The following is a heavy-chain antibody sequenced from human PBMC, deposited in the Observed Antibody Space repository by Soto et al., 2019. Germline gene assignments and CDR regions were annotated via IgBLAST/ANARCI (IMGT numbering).Heavy chain of an antibody. Sequence: SETLSLTCTVSGASVSDYYWRWIRQPAGKGLECIGRIFACGSTNYNPSLKGRVTMSVDRSKSQFYLRLSSLTAADTAAYYCGRDSTTVAGCADGWGKGTTVIVSS. CDR1: GASVSDYY. CDR2: IFACGST. D-gene: IGHD4-4*01. V-gene: IGHV4-4*07. CDR3: GRDSTTVAGCADG. J-gene: IGHJ6*04.